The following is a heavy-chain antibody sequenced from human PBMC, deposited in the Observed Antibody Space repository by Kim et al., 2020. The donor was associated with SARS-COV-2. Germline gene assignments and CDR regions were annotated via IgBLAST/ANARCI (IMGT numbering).Heavy chain of an antibody. CDR3: APYYDSNSYRGQWD. CDR2: ISSNSGHT. V-gene: IGHV1-18*01. CDR1: GYSFSNYG. D-gene: IGHD3-22*01. J-gene: IGHJ4*01. Sequence: ATVKVSCKASGYSFSNYGLVWARQAPGQGLEWMGWISSNSGHTKYAQNVQGRVTLTTDTSTNTGYMELSSLRSDDTAVYYCAPYYDSNSYRGQWDWGQGTPVTVSS.